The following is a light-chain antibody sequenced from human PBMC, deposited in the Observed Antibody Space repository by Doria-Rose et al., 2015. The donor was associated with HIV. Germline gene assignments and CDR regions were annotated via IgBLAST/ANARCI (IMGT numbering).Light chain of an antibody. CDR1: HDISNY. Sequence: TQSPSAMSASVGDRVTITCRASHDISNYLAWYQQKPGKAPKRLIYDTSSLHSGVPSRFSGSGSGTEFTLTISSLQPEDFATYYCLQHNSYPRTFGQGTKADIK. CDR2: DTS. CDR3: LQHNSYPRT. J-gene: IGKJ1*01. V-gene: IGKV1-17*03.